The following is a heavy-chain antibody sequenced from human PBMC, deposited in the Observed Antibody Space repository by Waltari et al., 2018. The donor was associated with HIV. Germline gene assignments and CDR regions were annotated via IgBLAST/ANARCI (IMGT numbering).Heavy chain of an antibody. CDR1: GFTFSSHG. CDR2: IWYDGSNK. Sequence: QVQLVESGGGVVQPGRSLRLSCSASGFTFSSHGMHWVRQAPGKGLEWVAVIWYDGSNKYYADSVKGRFTISRDNSKNTLYLQMNSLRAEDTAVYYCARDPIYCSSTSCYTHFDYWGQGTLVTVSS. J-gene: IGHJ4*02. D-gene: IGHD2-2*02. CDR3: ARDPIYCSSTSCYTHFDY. V-gene: IGHV3-33*01.